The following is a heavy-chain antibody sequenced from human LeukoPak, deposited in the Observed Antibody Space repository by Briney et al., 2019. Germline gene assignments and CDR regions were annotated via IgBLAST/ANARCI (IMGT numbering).Heavy chain of an antibody. CDR1: GGPISSYY. V-gene: IGHV4-59*01. D-gene: IGHD3-9*01. J-gene: IGHJ6*02. CDR2: IYYSGST. CDR3: ARMYYDIFDYYGMDV. Sequence: SETLSLTCTVSGGPISSYYWSWIRQPPGKGLEWIGYIYYSGSTNYNPSLKSRVTISVDTSKNQFSLKLSSVTAADTAVYYCARMYYDIFDYYGMDVWGQGTTVTVSS.